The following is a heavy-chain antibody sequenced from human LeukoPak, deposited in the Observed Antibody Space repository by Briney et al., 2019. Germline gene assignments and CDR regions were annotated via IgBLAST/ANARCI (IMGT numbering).Heavy chain of an antibody. J-gene: IGHJ4*02. CDR3: ARDYYDSSDLNDY. CDR2: INPNSGGT. D-gene: IGHD3-22*01. Sequence: GASVKVSCKASGYTFTGYYMHWVRQAPGQGLEWMGWINPNSGGTNYAQKFQGRVTMTRDTSISTAYMELSRLRSDDTAVYYCARDYYDSSDLNDYWGQGTLVTVSS. V-gene: IGHV1-2*02. CDR1: GYTFTGYY.